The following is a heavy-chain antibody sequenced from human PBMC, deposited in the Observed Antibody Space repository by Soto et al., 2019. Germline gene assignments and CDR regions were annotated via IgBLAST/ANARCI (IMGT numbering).Heavy chain of an antibody. V-gene: IGHV1-69*06. CDR3: ARDLAYYYGSGSYYLDAFDI. D-gene: IGHD3-10*01. CDR1: GGTFSSHA. J-gene: IGHJ3*02. Sequence: SVKVSCKASGGTFSSHAISWVRQAPGQGLEWMGGIIPIFGTANYAQKFQGRVTITADKSTSTAYMELSSLRSEDTAVYYCARDLAYYYGSGSYYLDAFDIWGQGTMVTVSS. CDR2: IIPIFGTA.